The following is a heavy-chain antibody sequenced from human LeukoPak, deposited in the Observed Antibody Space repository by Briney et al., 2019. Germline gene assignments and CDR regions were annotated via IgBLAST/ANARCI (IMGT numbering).Heavy chain of an antibody. Sequence: GASVKVSCKASGYTFTSYGISWVRQAPGQGLEWMGWISAYNGNTNYAQKLQGRVTMTTDTSTSTAYMELRSLRSDDTAVYYCVRGAITDYYYDSSGYRRSKINDYWGQGTLVTVSS. J-gene: IGHJ4*02. CDR3: VRGAITDYYYDSSGYRRSKINDY. CDR2: ISAYNGNT. V-gene: IGHV1-18*01. D-gene: IGHD3-22*01. CDR1: GYTFTSYG.